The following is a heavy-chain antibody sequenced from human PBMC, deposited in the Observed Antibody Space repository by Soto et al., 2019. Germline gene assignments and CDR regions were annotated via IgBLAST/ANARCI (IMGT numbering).Heavy chain of an antibody. Sequence: ASVKVSCKASGGTFSSYAISWVRQAPGQGLEWMGGIIPIFGTANYAQKFQGRVTITADESTSTAYMELSSLRSEDTAVYYCARDSPRIAVDGTLYNDWFDPWGQGTLVTVSS. J-gene: IGHJ5*02. CDR1: GGTFSSYA. CDR2: IIPIFGTA. V-gene: IGHV1-69*13. D-gene: IGHD6-19*01. CDR3: ARDSPRIAVDGTLYNDWFDP.